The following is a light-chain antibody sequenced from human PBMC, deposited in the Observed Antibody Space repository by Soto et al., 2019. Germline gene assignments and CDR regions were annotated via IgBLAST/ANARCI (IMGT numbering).Light chain of an antibody. CDR1: QSVSSNY. CDR3: YVYYAYPTYT. Sequence: EIVLTQSPGTLSLSPGERGTLSCRASQSVSSNYIAWYQQKPGQAPRLLFYGASRRATGIPDRFIGSGSGTDFTLTISRLEPEDFAVYYCYVYYAYPTYTFGLGTKLEIK. V-gene: IGKV3-20*01. CDR2: GAS. J-gene: IGKJ2*01.